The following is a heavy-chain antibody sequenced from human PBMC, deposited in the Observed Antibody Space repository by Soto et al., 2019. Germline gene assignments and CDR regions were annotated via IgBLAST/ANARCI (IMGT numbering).Heavy chain of an antibody. D-gene: IGHD6-19*01. CDR3: AKDRLYSSLWFPHPLYGMDV. J-gene: IGHJ6*02. CDR2: ISGNGENT. CDR1: GFIFRSHA. V-gene: IGHV3-23*01. Sequence: EVQLLESGGGLVQPGGSLRLSCAASGFIFRSHAISWVRQAPGKGLEWISTISGNGENTYYADSVKGQLTISRDNSKNTVYLQMNNLRVEDTAMYYCAKDRLYSSLWFPHPLYGMDVWGQGATVTVSS.